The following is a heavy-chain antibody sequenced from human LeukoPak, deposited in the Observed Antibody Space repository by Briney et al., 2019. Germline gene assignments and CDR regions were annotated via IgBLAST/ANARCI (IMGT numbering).Heavy chain of an antibody. J-gene: IGHJ5*02. CDR3: AKDRSYGSNWFDP. Sequence: GGSLRLSCAASGFTFSSHGMHWVRQAPGKGLEWVALIWYDGSKKNYADSVKGRFTISRDDSKSTLYLQINSLRAEDTAVYYCAKDRSYGSNWFDPWGQGTPVTVSS. CDR1: GFTFSSHG. V-gene: IGHV3-33*06. D-gene: IGHD3-16*01. CDR2: IWYDGSKK.